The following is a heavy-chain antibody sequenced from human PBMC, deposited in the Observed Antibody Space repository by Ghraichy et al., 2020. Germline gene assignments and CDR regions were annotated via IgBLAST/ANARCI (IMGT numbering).Heavy chain of an antibody. CDR3: ARQVLWFGELLYYFDY. CDR1: GGSISSSSYY. CDR2: IYYSGST. Sequence: LNISCTVSGGSISSSSYYWGWIRQPPGKGLEWIGSIYYSGSTYYNPSLKSRVTISVDTSKNQFSLKLSSVTAADTAVYYCARQVLWFGELLYYFDYWGQGTLVTVSS. D-gene: IGHD3-10*01. J-gene: IGHJ4*02. V-gene: IGHV4-39*01.